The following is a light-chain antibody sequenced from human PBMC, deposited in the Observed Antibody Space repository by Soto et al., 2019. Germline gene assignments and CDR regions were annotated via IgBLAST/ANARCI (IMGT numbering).Light chain of an antibody. CDR2: AAS. Sequence: DIQMTQSPSSLSASVGDRVTITCRASQSISSYLNWSQQKPGKAPKLLIYAASSLQGGVPSRFSGSGSGTDFTLTISSLQPEDFATYYCQQSYSTPLTFGGGTKVEIK. CDR3: QQSYSTPLT. J-gene: IGKJ4*01. V-gene: IGKV1-39*01. CDR1: QSISSY.